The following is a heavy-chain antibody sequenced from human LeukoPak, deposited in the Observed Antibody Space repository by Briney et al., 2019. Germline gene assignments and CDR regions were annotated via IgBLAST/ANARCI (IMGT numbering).Heavy chain of an antibody. D-gene: IGHD3-10*01. Sequence: ASVKVSCKASGYTFTGYYMHWVRQAPGQGLEWMGWINPNSGGTNYAQKFQGRVTMTRDTSISTAYMELSRLRSDDTAVYYCARDKCYYGQCGYYYYYMDVWGKGTTVTVSS. J-gene: IGHJ6*03. CDR3: ARDKCYYGQCGYYYYYMDV. CDR1: GYTFTGYY. CDR2: INPNSGGT. V-gene: IGHV1-2*02.